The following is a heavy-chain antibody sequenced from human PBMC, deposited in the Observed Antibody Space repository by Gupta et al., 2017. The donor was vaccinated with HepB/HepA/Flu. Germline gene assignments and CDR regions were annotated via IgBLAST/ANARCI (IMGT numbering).Heavy chain of an antibody. V-gene: IGHV4-30-2*01. Sequence: QLQLQESGSGLVKPSQTLSLTCAVSGGSISSGGYSWRWIRKPPGKGLEWIGYIYHSGSTYYYPSLKSRVTISVDRSKNQFSLKLSSVTAADTAVYYCARGGITMVRGVDYGMDVWGQGTTVTVSS. CDR3: ARGGITMVRGVDYGMDV. CDR1: GGSISSGGYS. CDR2: IYHSGST. J-gene: IGHJ6*02. D-gene: IGHD3-10*01.